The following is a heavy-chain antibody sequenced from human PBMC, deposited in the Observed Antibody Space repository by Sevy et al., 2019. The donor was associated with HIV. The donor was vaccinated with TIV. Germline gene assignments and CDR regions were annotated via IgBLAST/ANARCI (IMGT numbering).Heavy chain of an antibody. CDR2: MYYYGNT. Sequence: SETQSLTCTVSGDSVSSGSYHWSWIRQPPGKGLEWIGYMYYYGNTNLNPSLRSRVTMSVDTSENQFSLKLSSVTAADTAVYYCARRRTALVAGHYYGLDVWGQGTTVTVSS. J-gene: IGHJ6*02. D-gene: IGHD5-18*01. CDR1: GDSVSSGSYH. CDR3: ARRRTALVAGHYYGLDV. V-gene: IGHV4-61*01.